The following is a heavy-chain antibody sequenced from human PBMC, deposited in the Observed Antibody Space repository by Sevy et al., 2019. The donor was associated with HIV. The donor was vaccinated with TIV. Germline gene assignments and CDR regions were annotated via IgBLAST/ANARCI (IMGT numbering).Heavy chain of an antibody. CDR1: GFTFTYTW. D-gene: IGHD4-4*01. CDR3: TTSTQVDYYGMDV. V-gene: IGHV3-15*07. Sequence: GGSLRLSCAASGFTFTYTWMNWVRQAPGKGLEWVGRIRSKIDGGTTDYAAPVKGRFTISRDDSKNTLFLQMNSLKTEDTAVYYCTTSTQVDYYGMDVWGQGTTVTVSS. J-gene: IGHJ6*02. CDR2: IRSKIDGGTT.